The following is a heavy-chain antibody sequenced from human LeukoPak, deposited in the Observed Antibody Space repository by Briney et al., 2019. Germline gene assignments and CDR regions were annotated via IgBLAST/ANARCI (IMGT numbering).Heavy chain of an antibody. V-gene: IGHV3-23*01. CDR1: GFIFSSYA. J-gene: IGHJ4*02. Sequence: GGSLRLSCAASGFIFSSYAMNWVRQAPGKGLEWVSGISGSGGVTYYADSVKGRFTISRDNAKNSLYLQMNSLRAEDTAVYYCARDKFGGTDYWGQGTLVTVSS. CDR3: ARDKFGGTDY. D-gene: IGHD3-16*01. CDR2: ISGSGGVT.